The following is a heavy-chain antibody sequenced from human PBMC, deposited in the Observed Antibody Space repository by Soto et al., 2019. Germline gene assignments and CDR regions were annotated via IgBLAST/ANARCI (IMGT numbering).Heavy chain of an antibody. J-gene: IGHJ4*02. V-gene: IGHV1-2*02. Sequence: GSVKVSCKTSGYTFTGNYLTWVRQAPGQGLEWMAWINPPTGDTKSTQKFQGRVTMTWDTAISTAYMDLSRLTSDDTALYFCARGYCRSIGCSHSFDSWGQGTLVTVSS. CDR1: GYTFTGNY. CDR2: INPPTGDT. D-gene: IGHD2-2*01. CDR3: ARGYCRSIGCSHSFDS.